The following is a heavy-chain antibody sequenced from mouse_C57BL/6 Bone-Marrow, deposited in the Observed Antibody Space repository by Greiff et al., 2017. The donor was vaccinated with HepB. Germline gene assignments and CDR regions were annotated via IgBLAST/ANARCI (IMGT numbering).Heavy chain of an antibody. D-gene: IGHD2-1*01. CDR2: IYPGNSDT. Sequence: VQLQQSGTVLARPGASVKMCCKTSGYTFTSYWMHWVKQRPGQGLEWIGAIYPGNSDTSYNQKFKGKAKLTAVTSASTAYMELSSLTNEDSAVYYCTRRRGPNYGNFDVWGTGTTVTVSS. CDR1: GYTFTSYW. CDR3: TRRRGPNYGNFDV. J-gene: IGHJ1*03. V-gene: IGHV1-5*01.